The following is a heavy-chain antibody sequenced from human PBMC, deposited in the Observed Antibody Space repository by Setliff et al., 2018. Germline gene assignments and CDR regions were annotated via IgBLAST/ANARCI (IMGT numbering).Heavy chain of an antibody. V-gene: IGHV1-69*13. D-gene: IGHD1-1*01. J-gene: IGHJ4*02. CDR3: ARDSQLGFYYFDS. CDR1: GATLTTYA. Sequence: SVKVSCKASGATLTTYAIHWVRQAPGQGLEWMGMIIPIFGSPHYAQRFQDRVIITADVSTRTAYMDLSSLRSEDAAIYYCARDSQLGFYYFDSWGRGTLVTVSS. CDR2: IIPIFGSP.